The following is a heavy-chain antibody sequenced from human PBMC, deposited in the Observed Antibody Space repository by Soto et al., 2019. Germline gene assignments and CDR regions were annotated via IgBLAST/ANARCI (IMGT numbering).Heavy chain of an antibody. CDR2: IYYSGST. V-gene: IGHV4-39*01. Sequence: QLQLQESGPGLVKPSETLSLTCTVSGGSISSSSYYWGWIRQPPGKGLEWIGSIYYSGSTYYNPYLKRRVTISVDTSKNQFSLKLSSVTAADTAVYYCARHAANEYYYDSSGYGYYYGMDVWGQGTTVTVSS. J-gene: IGHJ6*02. D-gene: IGHD3-22*01. CDR1: GGSISSSSYY. CDR3: ARHAANEYYYDSSGYGYYYGMDV.